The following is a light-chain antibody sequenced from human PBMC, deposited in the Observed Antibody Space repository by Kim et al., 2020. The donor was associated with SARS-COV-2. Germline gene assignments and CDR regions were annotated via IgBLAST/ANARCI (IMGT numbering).Light chain of an antibody. CDR3: ATWDDTLSGRV. Sequence: GQRVTISCSGSSSNIGFRPVGWSQHLPGTAPKLLIYGNDQRPSGVPDRFSGSKSGTSASLAISGLQSRDEGDYYCATWDDTLSGRVFGGGTQLTVL. J-gene: IGLJ3*02. CDR1: SSNIGFRP. CDR2: GND. V-gene: IGLV1-44*01.